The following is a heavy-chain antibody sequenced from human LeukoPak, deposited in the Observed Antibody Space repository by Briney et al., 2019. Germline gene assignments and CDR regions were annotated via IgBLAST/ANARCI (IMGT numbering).Heavy chain of an antibody. CDR1: GSNFEDYG. J-gene: IGHJ6*03. D-gene: IGHD1-26*01. Sequence: GGSLRLSGADSGSNFEDYGMSWVRQAPGKGLEWVSGINWNGGDTDYADSVKGRFTISRDNAKNSLYLQMNSLRAEDTALYYCAKSSGSVRHFYYYYMDVWGKGTTVTVSS. V-gene: IGHV3-20*04. CDR3: AKSSGSVRHFYYYYMDV. CDR2: INWNGGDT.